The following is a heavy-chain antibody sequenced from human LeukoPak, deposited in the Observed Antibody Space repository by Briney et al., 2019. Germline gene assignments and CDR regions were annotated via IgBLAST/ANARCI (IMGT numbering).Heavy chain of an antibody. J-gene: IGHJ4*02. D-gene: IGHD3-16*01. CDR3: ARMFWRSGRLDY. V-gene: IGHV3-7*01. Sequence: GGSLRLSCAASRFTFSSYWMSWVRQAPGKGLEWVANIKQDGSEKYYVDSVKGRFTISRDNAKNSLYLQMNSLRAEDTAVYYCARMFWRSGRLDYWGQGTLVTVSS. CDR2: IKQDGSEK. CDR1: RFTFSSYW.